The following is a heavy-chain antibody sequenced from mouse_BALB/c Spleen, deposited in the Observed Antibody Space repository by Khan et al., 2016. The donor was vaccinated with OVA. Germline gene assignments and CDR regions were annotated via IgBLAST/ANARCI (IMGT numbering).Heavy chain of an antibody. D-gene: IGHD1-2*01. J-gene: IGHJ3*01. CDR1: GFTFSDYG. CDR2: ISDLAYTI. CDR3: ARGGGTAPFAY. V-gene: IGHV5-15*02. Sequence: EVELVESGGGLVQPGGSRKLSCAASGFTFSDYGMAWVRQAPGKGPEWVAFISDLAYTIYYGDAVTGRFTISSEHAKNHLYLEMSSMRSEDTAIYYCARGGGTAPFAYWGLGTLVTVSA.